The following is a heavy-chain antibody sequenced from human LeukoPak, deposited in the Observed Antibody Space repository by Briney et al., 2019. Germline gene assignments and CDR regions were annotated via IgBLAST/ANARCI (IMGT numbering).Heavy chain of an antibody. CDR3: AIGGVIAFDY. CDR2: IYYSGST. D-gene: IGHD3-16*02. V-gene: IGHV4-59*12. Sequence: PSETLSLTCNVSGGSISGYYWSWIRQPPGKGLEWIGYIYYSGSTNYNPSLKSRVTISVDTSKNQFSLKLSSVTAADTAVYYCAIGGVIAFDYWGQGTLVTVSS. J-gene: IGHJ4*02. CDR1: GGSISGYY.